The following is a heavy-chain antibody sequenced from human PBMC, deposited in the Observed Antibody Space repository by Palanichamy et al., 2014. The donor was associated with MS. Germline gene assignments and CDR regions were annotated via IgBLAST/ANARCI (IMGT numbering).Heavy chain of an antibody. CDR2: INAGNGNT. CDR3: ARDAGYSSSWYYYGMDV. D-gene: IGHD6-13*01. Sequence: QVQLVQSGAEVKKPGASVKVSCKASGYTFTSYAMHWVRQAPGQRLGWMGWINAGNGNTKYSQEFQGRVTITRDTSASTAYMELSSLRSEDTAVYYCARDAGYSSSWYYYGMDVWGQGTTVTVSS. CDR1: GYTFTSYA. V-gene: IGHV1-3*01. J-gene: IGHJ6*02.